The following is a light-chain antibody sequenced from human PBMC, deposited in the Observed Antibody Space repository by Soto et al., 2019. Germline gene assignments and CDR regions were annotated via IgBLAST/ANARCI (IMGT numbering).Light chain of an antibody. V-gene: IGKV3-15*01. CDR1: QSVSSN. Sequence: IVLTQSAATLSGSPGERVTLSSRASQSVSSNLAWYQQKPGQAPRLLIYGASTRATAIPARFSGSGYGTEVALAISSLQPEDFATYYCQQLITYPQTFGQGTKVDIK. J-gene: IGKJ1*01. CDR3: QQLITYPQT. CDR2: GAS.